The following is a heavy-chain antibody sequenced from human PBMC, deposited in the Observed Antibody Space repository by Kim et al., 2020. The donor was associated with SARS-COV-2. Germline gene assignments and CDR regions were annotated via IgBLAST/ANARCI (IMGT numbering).Heavy chain of an antibody. J-gene: IGHJ4*01. CDR3: AKDRVASATRGEFDF. V-gene: IGHV3-21*01. CDR1: GFSFNTYR. CDR2: ISSLSDYI. D-gene: IGHD2-15*01. Sequence: GGSLRLSCAASGFSFNTYRRNWVRQAPGKGLEWVSAISSLSDYIYYPDSMKGRFTISRDNAKNLVYLQINSLRADDTAVYFCAKDRVASATRGEFDFWG.